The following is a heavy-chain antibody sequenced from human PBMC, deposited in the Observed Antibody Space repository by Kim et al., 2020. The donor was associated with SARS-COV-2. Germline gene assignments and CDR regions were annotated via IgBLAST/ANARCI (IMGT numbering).Heavy chain of an antibody. Sequence: GGSLRLSCAASGFTFSSYAMSWVRQAPGKGLEWVSAISGSGGSTYYADSVKGRFTISRDNSKNTLYLQMNSLRAEDTAVYYCAKGGGSGSYYNKAPVDYWGQGTLVTVSS. CDR1: GFTFSSYA. J-gene: IGHJ4*02. D-gene: IGHD3-10*01. CDR2: ISGSGGST. CDR3: AKGGGSGSYYNKAPVDY. V-gene: IGHV3-23*01.